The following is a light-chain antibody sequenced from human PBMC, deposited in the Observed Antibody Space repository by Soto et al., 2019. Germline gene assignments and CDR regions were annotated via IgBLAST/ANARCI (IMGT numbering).Light chain of an antibody. V-gene: IGLV2-14*01. Sequence: QSVLTQPASVSGSPGQSITISCTGTSSDVGGYNYVSWYQQHPGKAPKLMIYDVSNRPSGVSNRFSGSKSGNTASLTISGLQAEDEADYYCSSYTSXSTLLYVFGTGTKVTVL. J-gene: IGLJ1*01. CDR3: SSYTSXSTLLYV. CDR1: SSDVGGYNY. CDR2: DVS.